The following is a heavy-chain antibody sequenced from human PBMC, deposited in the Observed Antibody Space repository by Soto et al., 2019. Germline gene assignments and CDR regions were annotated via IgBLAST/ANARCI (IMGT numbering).Heavy chain of an antibody. J-gene: IGHJ3*02. Sequence: GGSLRLSCAASGFTFSSYAMSWVRQAPGKGLEWVSAISGSGGSTYYADSVKGRFTISRDNSKNTLYLQMNSLRAEDTAVYYCAKGDRVVVIAPRSAFDIWGQGTTVTVSS. CDR3: AKGDRVVVIAPRSAFDI. D-gene: IGHD2-21*01. CDR1: GFTFSSYA. CDR2: ISGSGGST. V-gene: IGHV3-23*01.